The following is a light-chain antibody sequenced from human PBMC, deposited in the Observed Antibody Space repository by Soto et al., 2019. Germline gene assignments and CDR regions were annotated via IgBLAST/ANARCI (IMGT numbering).Light chain of an antibody. V-gene: IGKV3-15*01. CDR1: HSVYSN. J-gene: IGKJ1*01. Sequence: EIVMTQSPATLSVSPGERATLSCTASHSVYSNVAWFQQRPGQAPRLLIYRASTRATGTPARFSGSGSGTEFTLTITSLLSEDFALYYCQQYHNLWTFGQGTEVEIK. CDR2: RAS. CDR3: QQYHNLWT.